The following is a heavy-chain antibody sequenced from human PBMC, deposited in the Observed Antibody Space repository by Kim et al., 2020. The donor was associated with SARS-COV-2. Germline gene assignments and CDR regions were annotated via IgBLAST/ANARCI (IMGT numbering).Heavy chain of an antibody. CDR2: IYYSGST. CDR3: ARDAAFGGRELLSDYYYYGMDV. CDR1: GGSISSSSYY. Sequence: SETLSLTCTVSGGSISSSSYYWGWIRQPPGKGLEWIGSIYYSGSTYYNPSLKSRVTISVDTSKNQFSLKLSSVTAADTAVYYCARDAAFGGRELLSDYYYYGMDVWGQGTTVTVSS. D-gene: IGHD1-26*01. J-gene: IGHJ6*02. V-gene: IGHV4-39*07.